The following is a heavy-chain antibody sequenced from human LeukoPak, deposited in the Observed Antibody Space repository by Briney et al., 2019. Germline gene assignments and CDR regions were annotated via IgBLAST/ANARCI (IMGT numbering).Heavy chain of an antibody. D-gene: IGHD3-22*01. V-gene: IGHV4-39*01. CDR2: IYYSGST. Sequence: SETLSLTCTVSGGSISSSSYYWGWIRQPPGKGLEWIGSIYYSGSTYYNPSLKSRVTISVDTSKNQFSLKLSSVTAADTAVYYCASRYYYDSSGYSRRAFDIWGQGTMVTVSS. J-gene: IGHJ3*02. CDR1: GGSISSSSYY. CDR3: ASRYYYDSSGYSRRAFDI.